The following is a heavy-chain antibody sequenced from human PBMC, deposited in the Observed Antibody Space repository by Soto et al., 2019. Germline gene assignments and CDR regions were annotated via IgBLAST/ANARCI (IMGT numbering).Heavy chain of an antibody. CDR1: GGSISSYY. CDR3: ARSKTGTTSIELGFDY. D-gene: IGHD1-7*01. V-gene: IGHV4-59*01. J-gene: IGHJ4*02. Sequence: QVQLQESGPGLVKPSETLSLTCTVSGGSISSYYWSWIRQPPGKGLEWIGYIYYSGSTNYNPSLKSRVTLSVDTSKNQFSLKLSSVTAADTAVYYCARSKTGTTSIELGFDYWGQGTLVTVSS. CDR2: IYYSGST.